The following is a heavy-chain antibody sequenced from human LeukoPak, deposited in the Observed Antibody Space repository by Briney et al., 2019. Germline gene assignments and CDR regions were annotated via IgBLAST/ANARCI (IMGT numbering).Heavy chain of an antibody. J-gene: IGHJ4*02. V-gene: IGHV3-7*01. CDR1: GFTFSHYW. CDR2: IKQDGSEK. Sequence: GGSLRLSCAASGFTFSHYWMTWVRQSAGKGLEWVANIKQDGSEKYYLDSVEGRFTISRDNAKNSLVLQMNSLRVEDTAVYYCARGRWGHFDYWGQGTLVTVSS. D-gene: IGHD3-16*01. CDR3: ARGRWGHFDY.